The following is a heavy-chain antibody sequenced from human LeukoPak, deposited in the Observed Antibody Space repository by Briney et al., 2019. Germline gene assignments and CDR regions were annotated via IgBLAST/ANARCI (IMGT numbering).Heavy chain of an antibody. CDR2: IKQDGSEK. J-gene: IGHJ4*02. Sequence: GGSLRLFCAASGFTFSSYLMSWVRQAPGKGLEWVANIKQDGSEKYYVDSVKGRFTISRDNAKNSLYLQMNSLRAEDTAVYYCARDSLWQLETGIYWGQGTLVTVSS. V-gene: IGHV3-7*01. CDR1: GFTFSSYL. D-gene: IGHD6-13*01. CDR3: ARDSLWQLETGIY.